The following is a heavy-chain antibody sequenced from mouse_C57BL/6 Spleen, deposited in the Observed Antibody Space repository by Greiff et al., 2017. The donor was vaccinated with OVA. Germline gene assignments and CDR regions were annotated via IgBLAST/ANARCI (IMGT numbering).Heavy chain of an antibody. CDR1: GYAFSSYW. CDR3: ARSGITAVGYYCGY. D-gene: IGHD1-1*01. CDR2: IYPGDGDT. J-gene: IGHJ2*01. V-gene: IGHV1-80*01. Sequence: VQLQQSGAELVKPGASVKISCKASGYAFSSYWMNWVKQRPGKGLEWIGQIYPGDGDTNYNGKFKGKATLTADKSSSTAYMQLSSLTSEDSAVYYCARSGITAVGYYCGYWGQGTTLTVSS.